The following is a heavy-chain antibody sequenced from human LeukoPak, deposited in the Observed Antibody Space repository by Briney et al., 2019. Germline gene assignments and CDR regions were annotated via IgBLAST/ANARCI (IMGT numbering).Heavy chain of an antibody. Sequence: PGGSLRLSCAASGFTFSAFWMHWVRQAPGKELVWVSRINSDDSRTTYADSVKGRFTISRDNAKNTLYLQMNSLRAEDTAVYYCARGLVHDTSGYYSDYWGQGTLVTVSS. V-gene: IGHV3-74*01. D-gene: IGHD3-22*01. J-gene: IGHJ4*02. CDR2: INSDDSRT. CDR3: ARGLVHDTSGYYSDY. CDR1: GFTFSAFW.